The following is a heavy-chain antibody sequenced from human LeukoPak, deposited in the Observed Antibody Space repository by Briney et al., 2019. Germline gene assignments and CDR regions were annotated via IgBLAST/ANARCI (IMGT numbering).Heavy chain of an antibody. CDR3: ARKEAVAGLFDY. J-gene: IGHJ4*02. D-gene: IGHD6-19*01. Sequence: ASVKVSCNASGYTFTSYGISWVRQAPGQGREGRGWISAYNGNTNHAQKLQGRVTMTTDTSTSTAYMELRSLRSDDTAVYYCARKEAVAGLFDYWGQGTLVTVSS. CDR2: ISAYNGNT. CDR1: GYTFTSYG. V-gene: IGHV1-18*01.